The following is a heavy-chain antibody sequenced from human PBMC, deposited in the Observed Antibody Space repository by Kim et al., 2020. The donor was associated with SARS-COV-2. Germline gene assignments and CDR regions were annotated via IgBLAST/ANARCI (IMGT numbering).Heavy chain of an antibody. CDR2: ISWNSGSI. V-gene: IGHV3-9*01. Sequence: GGSLRLSCAASGFTFDDYAMHWVRQAPGKGLEWVSGISWNSGSIGYADSVKGRFTISRDNAKNSLYLQMNSLRAEDTALYYCAKDLYGSGSYYYYYYGM. D-gene: IGHD3-10*01. J-gene: IGHJ6*01. CDR1: GFTFDDYA. CDR3: AKDLYGSGSYYYYYYGM.